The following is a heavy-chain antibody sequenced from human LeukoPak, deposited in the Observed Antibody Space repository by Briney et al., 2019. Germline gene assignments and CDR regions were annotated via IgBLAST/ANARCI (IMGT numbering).Heavy chain of an antibody. CDR1: GGSFSGYY. V-gene: IGHV4-34*01. Sequence: SETLSLTCAVYGGSFSGYYWSWIRQPPGKGLEWIGEINHSGSTNYNPSLKSRVTISVDTSKNQFSLKLSPVTAADTAVYYCARASSLKGTTVTSGPLDYWGQGTLVTVSS. CDR3: ARASSLKGTTVTSGPLDY. D-gene: IGHD4-17*01. J-gene: IGHJ4*02. CDR2: INHSGST.